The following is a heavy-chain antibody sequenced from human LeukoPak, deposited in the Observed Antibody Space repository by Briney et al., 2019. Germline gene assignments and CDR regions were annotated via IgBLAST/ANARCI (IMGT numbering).Heavy chain of an antibody. J-gene: IGHJ3*02. V-gene: IGHV6-1*01. D-gene: IGHD3-22*01. Sequence: SQTLSLTCAVSGDSVSIHSAAWNWIRQSPSRGLEWLGRTYYRSKWYNDYAVSVKSRININPDTSKNHFSLHLSSVTPEDTAVYYCARGYFDSSGSFLFDIWGQGTMVTVSS. CDR3: ARGYFDSSGSFLFDI. CDR2: TYYRSKWYN. CDR1: GDSVSIHSAA.